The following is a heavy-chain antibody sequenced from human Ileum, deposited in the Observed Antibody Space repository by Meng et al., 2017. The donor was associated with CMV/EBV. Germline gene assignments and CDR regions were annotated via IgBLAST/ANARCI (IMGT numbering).Heavy chain of an antibody. CDR3: TTDSSGWYGRADN. CDR2: NKSKTGGGTT. J-gene: IGHJ4*02. V-gene: IGHV3-15*01. D-gene: IGHD6-19*01. Sequence: EVRLVGSGGGLGRAWGALRLSWAASGLTCSKPWMTWVRQAPGKGLEWVGRNKSKTGGGTTEYAAPVNDRFIISRDDSKNMLYLQMNSLKTEDTAVYYCTTDSSGWYGRADNWGQGTLVTVSS. CDR1: GLTCSKPW.